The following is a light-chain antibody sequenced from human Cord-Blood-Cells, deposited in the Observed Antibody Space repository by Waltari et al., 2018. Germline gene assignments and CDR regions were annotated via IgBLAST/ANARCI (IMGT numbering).Light chain of an antibody. CDR2: QDS. V-gene: IGLV3-1*01. CDR1: KLGDKY. Sequence: SYELTQPPSVSVSPGQTASITCSGDKLGDKYACWYQQKPGQSPVLVIYQDSKRPSGIPERCSGSNCGNAATLTISGTQAMDEADYYCQAWDSSLAVFGGGTQRTVL. CDR3: QAWDSSLAV. J-gene: IGLJ7*01.